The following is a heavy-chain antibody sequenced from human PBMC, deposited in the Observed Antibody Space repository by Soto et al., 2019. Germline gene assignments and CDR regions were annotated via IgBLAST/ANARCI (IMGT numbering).Heavy chain of an antibody. D-gene: IGHD5-12*01. V-gene: IGHV3-23*01. J-gene: IGHJ4*02. CDR3: AKYGLSTIGLFDY. CDR2: IRDTGANT. Sequence: GGSLRLSCVASGFTFSSYAMGWVRQGPGKGLEWVSAIRDTGANTYYADSVKGRFTVSRDNSKNTLHLQMNSLRAEDTAVYYCAKYGLSTIGLFDYWGQGTLVTVSS. CDR1: GFTFSSYA.